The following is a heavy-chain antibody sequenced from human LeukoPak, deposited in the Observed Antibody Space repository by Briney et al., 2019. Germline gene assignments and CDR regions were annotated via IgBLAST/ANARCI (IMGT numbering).Heavy chain of an antibody. CDR3: AREIVGGFNPGAY. CDR2: IHRSGST. J-gene: IGHJ4*02. CDR1: LDYTTSNF. V-gene: IGHV4-4*02. D-gene: IGHD1-14*01. Sequence: NPSETLSLTCTVSLDYTTSNFWSWVRQPPGKGLEWIGEIHRSGSTNYNPSLQSRVTISIDRSKNQIALELSSVTAADTAVYYCAREIVGGFNPGAYWGQGTLVTVSS.